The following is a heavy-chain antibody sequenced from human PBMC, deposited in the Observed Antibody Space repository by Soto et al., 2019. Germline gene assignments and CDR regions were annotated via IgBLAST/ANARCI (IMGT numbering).Heavy chain of an antibody. CDR1: CGSISSYY. V-gene: IGHV4-59*01. J-gene: IGHJ6*02. D-gene: IGHD3-3*01. CDR3: ARGGYDFWSGYYLSYYYGMDV. Sequence: PSETLSLTCTVSCGSISSYYWSWIRQPPGKGLEWIGYIYYSGSTNYNPSLKSRVTISVDTSKNQFSLKLSSVTAADTAVYYCARGGYDFWSGYYLSYYYGMDVWGQGTTVTVSS. CDR2: IYYSGST.